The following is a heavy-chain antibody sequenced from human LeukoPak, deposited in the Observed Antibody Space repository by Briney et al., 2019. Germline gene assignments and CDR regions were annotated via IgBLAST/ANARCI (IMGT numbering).Heavy chain of an antibody. Sequence: SETLPLTCTVSGGSISSGGYYWSWIRQHPGKGLEWIGYIYYSGSTYYNPSLKSRVTISVDTSKNQFSLKLSSVTAADTAVYYCARDVPLEYSSSSRLGYYGMDVWGQGTTVTVSS. D-gene: IGHD6-6*01. CDR3: ARDVPLEYSSSSRLGYYGMDV. CDR1: GGSISSGGYY. V-gene: IGHV4-31*03. CDR2: IYYSGST. J-gene: IGHJ6*02.